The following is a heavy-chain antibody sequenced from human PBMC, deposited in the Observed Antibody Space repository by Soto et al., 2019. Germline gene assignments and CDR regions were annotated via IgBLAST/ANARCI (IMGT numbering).Heavy chain of an antibody. V-gene: IGHV3-48*01. CDR1: GFTFSSYS. CDR2: ISSSSSTI. Sequence: PGGSLRLSCAASGFTFSSYSMNWVRQAPGKGLEWVSYISSSSSTIYYADSVKGRFTISRDNAKNSLYLQMNSLRAEDTAVYYCARDIMITFGGVIVERDYFDYWGQGTLVTVSS. J-gene: IGHJ4*02. D-gene: IGHD3-16*02. CDR3: ARDIMITFGGVIVERDYFDY.